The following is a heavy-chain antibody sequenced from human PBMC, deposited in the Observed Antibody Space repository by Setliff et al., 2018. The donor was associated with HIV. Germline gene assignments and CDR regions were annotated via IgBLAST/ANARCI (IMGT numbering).Heavy chain of an antibody. J-gene: IGHJ4*02. Sequence: PGESLKISCKASGYIFTNYWIGWVRQMPGKGLEWMGVTYPGDSTTRYSPSLEGQVAISADRSINTAFLQWSSLEASDTAMYYCIRRRRAPGAADLESYWGQGTLVTVSS. CDR2: TYPGDSTT. D-gene: IGHD7-27*01. CDR3: IRRRRAPGAADLESY. CDR1: GYIFTNYW. V-gene: IGHV5-51*01.